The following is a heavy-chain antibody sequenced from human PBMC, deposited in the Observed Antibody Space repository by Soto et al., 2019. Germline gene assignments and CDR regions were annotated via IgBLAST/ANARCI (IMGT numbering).Heavy chain of an antibody. CDR3: GRSSASGVGWFDP. J-gene: IGHJ5*02. D-gene: IGHD6-25*01. CDR1: GGSISSYY. CDR2: IYYSGSS. V-gene: IGHV4-59*01. Sequence: SETLSLTCTVSGGSISSYYWSWIRQPPGKGLGWIGYIYYSGSSNYNPYLKSRVTISVDKYTNQSSLQLSSGTVAGTDVVYWGRSSASGVGWFDPWGQGTLVTVSS.